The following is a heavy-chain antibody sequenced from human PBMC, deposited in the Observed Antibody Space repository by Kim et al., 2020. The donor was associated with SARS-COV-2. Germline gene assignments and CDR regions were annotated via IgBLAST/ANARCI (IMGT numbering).Heavy chain of an antibody. J-gene: IGHJ4*02. Sequence: GESLKISCKGSGYSFTSYWIGWVRQMPGKGLEWMGIIYPGDSDTRYSPSFQGQVTISADKSISTAYLQWSSLKASDTAMYYCARMLLEVPAANYYFDYWGQGTLVTVSS. CDR1: GYSFTSYW. CDR2: IYPGDSDT. V-gene: IGHV5-51*01. CDR3: ARMLLEVPAANYYFDY. D-gene: IGHD2-2*01.